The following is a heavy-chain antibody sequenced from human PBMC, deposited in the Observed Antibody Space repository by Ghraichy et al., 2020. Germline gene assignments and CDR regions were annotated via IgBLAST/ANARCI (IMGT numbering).Heavy chain of an antibody. J-gene: IGHJ6*02. CDR2: ISSSGSSI. CDR3: ARADYYYYGMDV. V-gene: IGHV3-48*03. Sequence: GSLNISCAASGFTFRSYEMNWVRQAPGKGLEWVLYISSSGSSIHYADSVKGRFTISRDNAKNSLYLQMNSLRAEDTAVYYCARADYYYYGMDVWGQGTTVTVSS. CDR1: GFTFRSYE.